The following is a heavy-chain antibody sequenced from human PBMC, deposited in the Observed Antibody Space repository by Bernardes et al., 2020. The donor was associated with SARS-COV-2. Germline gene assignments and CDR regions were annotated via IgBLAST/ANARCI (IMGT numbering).Heavy chain of an antibody. D-gene: IGHD3-10*01. Sequence: SETLSLTCAVSGGSISSGGYSWSWIRQPPGKGLEWIGYIYHSGSTYYNPSLKSRVTISVDRSKNQFSLKLSSVTAADTAVYYCARGRTYGSGTTFDYWGQGTLVTVSS. CDR2: IYHSGST. CDR1: GGSISSGGYS. J-gene: IGHJ4*02. CDR3: ARGRTYGSGTTFDY. V-gene: IGHV4-30-2*01.